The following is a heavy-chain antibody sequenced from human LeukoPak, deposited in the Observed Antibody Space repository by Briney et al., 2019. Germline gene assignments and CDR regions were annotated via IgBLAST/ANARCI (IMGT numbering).Heavy chain of an antibody. CDR2: ISYDGSNK. Sequence: PGGSLRLSCAASGFTFSSYGMHWVRQAPGKGLEWVAVISYDGSNKYYADSVKGRFTISRDNSKNTLYLQMNSLRAEDTAVYYCAKTLVVAAYDAFDIWGQGTMVTVSS. D-gene: IGHD2-15*01. J-gene: IGHJ3*02. CDR3: AKTLVVAAYDAFDI. CDR1: GFTFSSYG. V-gene: IGHV3-30*18.